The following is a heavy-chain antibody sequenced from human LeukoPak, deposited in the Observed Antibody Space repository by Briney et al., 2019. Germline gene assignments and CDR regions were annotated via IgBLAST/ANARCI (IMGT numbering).Heavy chain of an antibody. CDR1: GFTFSSYG. V-gene: IGHV3-30*02. CDR2: IRYDGSNK. J-gene: IGHJ3*02. CDR3: AKSVAAAPFTFNI. D-gene: IGHD6-13*01. Sequence: PGGSLRLFRAASGFTFSSYGMHWVRQAPGKGLEWVAFIRYDGSNKYNADSVKGRFTISRDNSKNTLYLQMNSLRAEDTAVYYCAKSVAAAPFTFNIWGQGTMVTVSS.